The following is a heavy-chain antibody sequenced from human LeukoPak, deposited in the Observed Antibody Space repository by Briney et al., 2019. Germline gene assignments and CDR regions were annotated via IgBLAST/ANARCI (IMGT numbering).Heavy chain of an antibody. V-gene: IGHV3-23*01. Sequence: GGSLRLSCAASGFTFSSYAMSWVRQAPGKGLEWVSAISGSTGSTYYADSVKGRFTISRDNSKNTLYLQMKSLRAEDTAVYYCAKDGERGSHSYFDYWGQGTLVTVSS. CDR3: AKDGERGSHSYFDY. CDR2: ISGSTGST. D-gene: IGHD1-26*01. CDR1: GFTFSSYA. J-gene: IGHJ4*02.